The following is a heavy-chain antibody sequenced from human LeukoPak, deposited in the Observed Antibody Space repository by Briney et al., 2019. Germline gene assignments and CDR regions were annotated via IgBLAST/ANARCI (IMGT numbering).Heavy chain of an antibody. J-gene: IGHJ4*02. CDR1: GFSLSTSGVG. CDR3: AHASYYDFWSGYYTFHFDY. Sequence: ESGPTLVNPTQTLTLTCTFSGFSLSTSGVGVGWIRQPPGKALEWLALIYWNDDKRYSPSPKSRLTITKDTSKNQVVLTMTNMDPVDTATYYCAHASYYDFWSGYYTFHFDYWGQGTLVTVSS. V-gene: IGHV2-5*01. D-gene: IGHD3-3*01. CDR2: IYWNDDK.